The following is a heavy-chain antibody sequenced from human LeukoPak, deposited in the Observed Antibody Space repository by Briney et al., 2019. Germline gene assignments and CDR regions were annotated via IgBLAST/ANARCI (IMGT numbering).Heavy chain of an antibody. CDR2: INQSGTT. CDR3: ASSRGYSSSLWYYYMDV. D-gene: IGHD6-13*01. V-gene: IGHV4-34*01. CDR1: GGSFSAYY. J-gene: IGHJ6*03. Sequence: PSETLSLTCAVYGGSFSAYYWSWIRQPPGKGLEWIAEINQSGTTSYKPSLKSRVTISIDTSKNQFSLKLSSVTAADTAVYYCASSRGYSSSLWYYYMDVWGKGTTVTVSS.